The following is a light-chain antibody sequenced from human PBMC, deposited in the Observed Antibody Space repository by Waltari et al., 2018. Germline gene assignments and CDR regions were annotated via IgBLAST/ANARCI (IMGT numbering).Light chain of an antibody. V-gene: IGKV4-1*01. CDR3: QQYYTTPCT. J-gene: IGKJ2*02. Sequence: DIVLTQSPDSLALSLGERATISCRSSQSVFSSTNRNNYLAWYQQRPGQPPKLLFYWASTRVSGVPDRFDGSGSGTDFTLTISSLQAEDLAVYYCQQYYTTPCTFGQGTRLEIK. CDR2: WAS. CDR1: QSVFSSTNRNNY.